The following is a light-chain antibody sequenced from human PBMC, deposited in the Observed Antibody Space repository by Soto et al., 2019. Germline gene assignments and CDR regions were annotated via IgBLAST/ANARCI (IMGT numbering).Light chain of an antibody. Sequence: ETMLTQSPGTLSLSPGERATLSCRASQSVSSRNLAWYQHKPGQAPRLLIYGASFRATGIPDRFSGSGSGTDFTLTIRGLETEDSAVYYCHQFDGSRPEFTFGQGTKLEI. CDR1: QSVSSRN. CDR2: GAS. CDR3: HQFDGSRPEFT. J-gene: IGKJ2*01. V-gene: IGKV3-20*01.